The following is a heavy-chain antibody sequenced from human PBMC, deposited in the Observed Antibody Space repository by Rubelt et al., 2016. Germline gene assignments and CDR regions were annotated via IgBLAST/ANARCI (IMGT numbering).Heavy chain of an antibody. V-gene: IGHV3-15*01. CDR3: ARLLRESGTTVGFDS. Sequence: GKGLEWVGRIKSKTDGGTTDYAAPVKGRFTISRDDSKNTLYLQMNSLRAEDTAVYYCARLLRESGTTVGFDSWGQGTLVTVSS. CDR2: IKSKTDGGTT. D-gene: IGHD1-7*01. J-gene: IGHJ4*02.